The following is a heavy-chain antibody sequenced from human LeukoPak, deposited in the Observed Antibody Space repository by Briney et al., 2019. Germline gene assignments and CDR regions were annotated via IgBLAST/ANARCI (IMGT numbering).Heavy chain of an antibody. V-gene: IGHV4-4*07. CDR3: ARETTMVRGVSWFDP. J-gene: IGHJ5*02. D-gene: IGHD3-10*01. CDR2: IYTSGST. Sequence: SETLSLTCTVSGGSISSYYWSWIRQPAGKGLEWIGRIYTSGSTNYNPSLKSRVTMSVDTSKNQFSLKLSSVTAADTAVHYCARETTMVRGVSWFDPWGQGTLVTVSS. CDR1: GGSISSYY.